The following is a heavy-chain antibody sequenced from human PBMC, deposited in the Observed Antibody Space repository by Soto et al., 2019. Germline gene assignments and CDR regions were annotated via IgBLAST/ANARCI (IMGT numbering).Heavy chain of an antibody. CDR2: IVVGSGNT. CDR1: GFTFTSSA. V-gene: IGHV1-58*01. D-gene: IGHD1-26*01. Sequence: SVKVACKASGFTFTSSAVQWLRQARGQRLGWIGWIVVGSGNTNYAQKFQERVTITRDMSTSTAYMELSSLRSEDTAVYYCAADARGSGSRTPAAFDIWGQGTMVTVSS. J-gene: IGHJ3*02. CDR3: AADARGSGSRTPAAFDI.